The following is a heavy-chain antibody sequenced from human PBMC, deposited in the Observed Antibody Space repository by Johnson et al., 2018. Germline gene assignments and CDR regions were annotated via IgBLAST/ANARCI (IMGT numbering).Heavy chain of an antibody. V-gene: IGHV4-59*01. CDR3: ARDSDEVTTAYDMDV. D-gene: IGHD4-11*01. Sequence: QVQLQESGPGLVKPSETLSLTCTVSGGSISSYYWSWIRQPPGKGLEWIGYIYYSGSTNYNPSLKSRVTISVDTSKNQFSLKPSSVPGADPAVYYCARDSDEVTTAYDMDVWGKGTTVTVSS. CDR1: GGSISSYY. J-gene: IGHJ6*03. CDR2: IYYSGST.